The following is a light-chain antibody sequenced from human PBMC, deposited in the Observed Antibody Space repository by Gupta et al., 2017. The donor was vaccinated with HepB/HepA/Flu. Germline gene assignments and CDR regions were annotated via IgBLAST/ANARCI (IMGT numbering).Light chain of an antibody. Sequence: DIQVTQSPSSLSASVGDRVTITCRASQCISRYLNWYQQKPGIAPNLLVYGASSLQSGVPSRLSGSESGTDFTLNLCSLQHEDFATYYCQLSYDTPWTFGQGTKVEIK. V-gene: IGKV1-39*01. CDR2: GAS. CDR3: QLSYDTPWT. CDR1: QCISRY. J-gene: IGKJ1*01.